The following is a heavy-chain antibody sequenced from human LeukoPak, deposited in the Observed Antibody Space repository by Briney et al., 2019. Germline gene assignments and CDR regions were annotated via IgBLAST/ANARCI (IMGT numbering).Heavy chain of an antibody. CDR3: RVVAAAGNNWFDP. Sequence: SETLSLTCAVSGGSFSGYSWNWIRQPPGKGLEWIGEIIQSGSTNYNPSLKSRLTISLDTSTNQFSLKLNSVTAADTAVYCARVVAAAGNNWFDPWGQGTLVTVSS. J-gene: IGHJ5*02. D-gene: IGHD6-13*01. V-gene: IGHV4-34*03. CDR1: GGSFSGYS. CDR2: IIQSGST.